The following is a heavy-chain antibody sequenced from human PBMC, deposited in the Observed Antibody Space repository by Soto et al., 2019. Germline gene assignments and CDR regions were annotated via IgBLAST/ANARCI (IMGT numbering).Heavy chain of an antibody. Sequence: GGSLRLSCAASGFTFSSYGMHWVRQAPGKGLEWVAVIWYDGSNKYYADSVKGRFTISRDNSKNTLYLQMNSLRAEDTAVYYCARDSSSGIAVAGTIFRALDYWGQGTLVTVSS. CDR1: GFTFSSYG. J-gene: IGHJ4*02. CDR2: IWYDGSNK. D-gene: IGHD6-19*01. CDR3: ARDSSSGIAVAGTIFRALDY. V-gene: IGHV3-33*01.